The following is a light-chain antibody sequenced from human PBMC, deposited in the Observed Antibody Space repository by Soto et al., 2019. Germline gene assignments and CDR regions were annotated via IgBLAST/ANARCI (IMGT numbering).Light chain of an antibody. CDR1: QSLTDW. Sequence: DVQMTQSPSNLSASVGDRVTITCRASQSLTDWLAWYQQRQGKAPKLLIYKASILESGVPSRFSGSGSGTEYTLTINSLQPDDFATYYCQQYNTSPLSTFGQGTKVEIK. V-gene: IGKV1-5*03. J-gene: IGKJ2*02. CDR2: KAS. CDR3: QQYNTSPLST.